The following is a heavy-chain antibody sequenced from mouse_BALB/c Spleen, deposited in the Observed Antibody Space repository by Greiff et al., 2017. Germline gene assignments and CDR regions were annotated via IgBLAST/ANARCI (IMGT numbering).Heavy chain of an antibody. J-gene: IGHJ2*01. D-gene: IGHD1-1*01. Sequence: EVMLVESGGGLVKPGGSLKLSCAASGFAFSSYDMSWVRQTPEKRLEWVAYISSGGGSTYYPDTVKGRFTISRDNAKNTLYLQMSSLKSEDTAMYYCARDGITTVVGSYFDYWGQGTTLTVSS. CDR1: GFAFSSYD. V-gene: IGHV5-12-1*01. CDR2: ISSGGGST. CDR3: ARDGITTVVGSYFDY.